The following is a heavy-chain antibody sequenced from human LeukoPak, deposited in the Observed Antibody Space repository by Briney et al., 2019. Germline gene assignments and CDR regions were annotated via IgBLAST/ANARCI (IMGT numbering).Heavy chain of an antibody. CDR3: AREVWAYYDFWSGYHQGMDV. CDR2: IYSGGST. V-gene: IGHV3-66*01. Sequence: GVLRLSCAASGFTVSSNYMSWVRQAPGKGLEWVSVIYSGGSTYYADSVKGRFTISRDNSKNTLYLQMNSLRAEDTAVYYCAREVWAYYDFWSGYHQGMDVWGQGTTVTVSS. D-gene: IGHD3-3*01. CDR1: GFTVSSNY. J-gene: IGHJ6*02.